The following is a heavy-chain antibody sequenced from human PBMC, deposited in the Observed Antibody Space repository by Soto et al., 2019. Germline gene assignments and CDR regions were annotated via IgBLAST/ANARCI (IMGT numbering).Heavy chain of an antibody. V-gene: IGHV4-59*01. D-gene: IGHD5-12*01. J-gene: IGHJ4*02. Sequence: QLQLQESGPGLVKPSETLSLTCTVSGASISSSYWSWIRQSPGKGLEWIGYVYHNGSTNYNPSLKSRVTITLDTSKSQFSLNLTSLTTADTAVYFCARGGNRYSNVASGVGGFDYWGQGSLVTVSS. CDR3: ARGGNRYSNVASGVGGFDY. CDR1: GASISSSY. CDR2: VYHNGST.